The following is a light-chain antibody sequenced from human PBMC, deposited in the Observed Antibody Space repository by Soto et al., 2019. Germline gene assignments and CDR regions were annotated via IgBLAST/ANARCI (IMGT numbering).Light chain of an antibody. J-gene: IGKJ4*01. CDR2: WAS. V-gene: IGKV4-1*01. Sequence: DIVMTQSPDSLAVSLGERATINCKSSQSVLYSSNNKNYLAWYQQKPGQPPKLLIYWASTRESGVPDRFSAGGSGTDFTLTISSLQAEDVAVYYCQQYYSAPETFGGGTKVEIK. CDR3: QQYYSAPET. CDR1: QSVLYSSNNKNY.